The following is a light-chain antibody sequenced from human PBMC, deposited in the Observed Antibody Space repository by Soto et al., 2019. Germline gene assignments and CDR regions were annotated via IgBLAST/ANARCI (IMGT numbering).Light chain of an antibody. CDR1: SSNIGSEN. V-gene: IGLV1-44*01. J-gene: IGLJ3*02. CDR3: AARDDSSKRWV. Sequence: QSVLTQPPSASGTPGQRVTISCSGSSSNIGSENVNWYQQVPGTAPKLLIYANNQRPSGVPDRFSVSKSGTSASLAIGGLQSEDEADYFCAARDDSSKRWVFGGGTKLTVL. CDR2: ANN.